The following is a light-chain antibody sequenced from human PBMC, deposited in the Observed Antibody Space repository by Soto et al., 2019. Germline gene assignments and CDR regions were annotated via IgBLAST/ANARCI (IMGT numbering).Light chain of an antibody. CDR1: QSISSW. Sequence: DIQMTQSPSTLSASVGDRVTITCRASQSISSWLAWYQQKPGKAPKVLIYKASSLESGVPSRFSGSGSGTEFTLTISSLQPDDFAPYYCQQYNSYSRSFGQATKLEIK. CDR3: QQYNSYSRS. V-gene: IGKV1-5*03. CDR2: KAS. J-gene: IGKJ2*01.